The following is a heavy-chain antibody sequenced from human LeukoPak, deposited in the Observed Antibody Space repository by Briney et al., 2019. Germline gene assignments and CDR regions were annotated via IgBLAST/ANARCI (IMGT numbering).Heavy chain of an antibody. CDR2: INPNSGGT. V-gene: IGHV1-2*02. CDR3: ARGQGVTMIVVVFDY. Sequence: GASVKVSCKASGYTFTGYYMHWVRQAPGQGLEWMGWINPNSGGTNYAQKFQGRVTITRDTSISTAYMELSRLRSDDTAVYYCARGQGVTMIVVVFDYWGQGTLVTVSS. D-gene: IGHD3-22*01. J-gene: IGHJ4*02. CDR1: GYTFTGYY.